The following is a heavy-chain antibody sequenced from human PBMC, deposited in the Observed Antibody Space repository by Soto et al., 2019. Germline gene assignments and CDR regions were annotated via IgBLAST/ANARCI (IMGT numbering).Heavy chain of an antibody. V-gene: IGHV3-21*01. D-gene: IGHD3-10*01. J-gene: IGHJ6*02. Sequence: VGSLRLSCAASGFTFSSYSMNWVRQAPGKGLEWVSSISSSSSYIYYADSVKGRFTISRDNAKNSLYLQMNSLRAEDTAVYYCARELRFGELLWPEGGMDVWGQGTTVTVSS. CDR3: ARELRFGELLWPEGGMDV. CDR1: GFTFSSYS. CDR2: ISSSSSYI.